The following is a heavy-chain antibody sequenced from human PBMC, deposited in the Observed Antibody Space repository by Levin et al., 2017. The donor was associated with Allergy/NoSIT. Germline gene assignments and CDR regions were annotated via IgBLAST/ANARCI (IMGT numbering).Heavy chain of an antibody. D-gene: IGHD6-6*01. CDR3: ARDTVAARGSRYYYGMDV. J-gene: IGHJ6*02. CDR1: GFTFSSYS. CDR2: ISSSSNYI. Sequence: ASVKVSCAASGFTFSSYSMNWVRQAPGKGLEWVSSISSSSNYIYYADSVKGRFTISRDNAKNSLYLQMNSLRAEDTAVYYCARDTVAARGSRYYYGMDVWGQGTTVTVSS. V-gene: IGHV3-21*01.